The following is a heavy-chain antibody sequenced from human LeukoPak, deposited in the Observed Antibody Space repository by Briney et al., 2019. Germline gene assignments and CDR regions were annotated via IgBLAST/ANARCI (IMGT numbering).Heavy chain of an antibody. CDR1: GGSISSYY. Sequence: PSETLSLTCTVSGGSISSYYWSWIRQPPGKGLEWIGYIYYSGSTNYNPSLKSRVTISVDTSKNQFSLKLSSVTAADTAVYYCARDRYYGSGSYSDPYYYYYYMDVWGKGTTVTVSS. D-gene: IGHD3-10*01. J-gene: IGHJ6*03. CDR3: ARDRYYGSGSYSDPYYYYYYMDV. V-gene: IGHV4-59*01. CDR2: IYYSGST.